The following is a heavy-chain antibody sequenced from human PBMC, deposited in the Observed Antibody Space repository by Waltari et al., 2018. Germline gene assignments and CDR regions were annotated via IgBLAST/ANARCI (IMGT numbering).Heavy chain of an antibody. CDR1: GYTFTGYY. V-gene: IGHV1-2*06. Sequence: QVQLVQSGAEVKKPGASVKVSCKASGYTFTGYYMHWVRQAPGQGLEWMVRINPNSGGTNYAQKVQGRVTMTSDTSISTAYMELSRLRADDTAVYYCAVNYVWGSYRSTGEAFDIWGQGTMVTVSS. CDR2: INPNSGGT. CDR3: AVNYVWGSYRSTGEAFDI. D-gene: IGHD3-16*02. J-gene: IGHJ3*02.